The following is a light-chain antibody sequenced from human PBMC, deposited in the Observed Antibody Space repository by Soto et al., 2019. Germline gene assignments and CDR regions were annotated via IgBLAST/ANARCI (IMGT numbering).Light chain of an antibody. CDR3: QQYGSSAFT. Sequence: EIVLTQSPGTLSLSPGERATLSCRASQSVSSSYLAWYQQKPGQAPRLLIYGASSRATGIPDRFSGSGSVTDFTLTISRLEPEDFAVYYCQQYGSSAFTFGPGNKVDIK. CDR1: QSVSSSY. V-gene: IGKV3-20*01. J-gene: IGKJ3*01. CDR2: GAS.